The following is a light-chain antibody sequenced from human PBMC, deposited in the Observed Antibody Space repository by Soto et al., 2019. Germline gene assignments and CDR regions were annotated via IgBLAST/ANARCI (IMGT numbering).Light chain of an antibody. V-gene: IGKV3-11*01. J-gene: IGKJ4*01. CDR2: EVS. Sequence: EIVLTQSPATLSLPPGERATLSCRASQSVGNSLAWYQQKPGQAPGLLIHEVSTRATGIPARFSGSGSGTDFTLTISSLDLEDFAVYYCQQYGSSPLTFGGGTKVDIK. CDR3: QQYGSSPLT. CDR1: QSVGNS.